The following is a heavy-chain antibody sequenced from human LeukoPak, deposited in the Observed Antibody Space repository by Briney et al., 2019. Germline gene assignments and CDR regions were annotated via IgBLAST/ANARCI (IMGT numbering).Heavy chain of an antibody. CDR3: ARSGYYDSNWFDP. D-gene: IGHD3-22*01. V-gene: IGHV3-23*01. Sequence: GGSLRLSCAASGFTFSSYAMSWVRQAPGKGPEWVSAISGSGGSTYYADSVKGRFTISRDNSKNTLYLQMNSLRAEDTAVYYCARSGYYDSNWFDPWGQGTLVTVSS. J-gene: IGHJ5*02. CDR2: ISGSGGST. CDR1: GFTFSSYA.